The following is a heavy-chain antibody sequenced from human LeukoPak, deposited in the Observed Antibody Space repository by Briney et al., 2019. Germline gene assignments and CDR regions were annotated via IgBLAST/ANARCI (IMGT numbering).Heavy chain of an antibody. CDR2: MYHNGST. J-gene: IGHJ2*01. CDR3: ARVSSSWYQDWYFDL. V-gene: IGHV4-39*07. CDR1: GGSVSSYSYY. D-gene: IGHD6-13*01. Sequence: SETLSLTCTVSGGSVSSYSYYWGWIRQPPGKGLEWIGSMYHNGSTNYKPSLKSRVTMSVDTSKNQFSLKLSSVTAADTAVYYCARVSSSWYQDWYFDLWGRGTLVTVSS.